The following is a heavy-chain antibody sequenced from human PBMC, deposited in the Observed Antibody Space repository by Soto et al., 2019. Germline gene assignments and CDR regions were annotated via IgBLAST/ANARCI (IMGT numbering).Heavy chain of an antibody. CDR3: ARHERNRSIAARTRTFDY. J-gene: IGHJ4*02. Sequence: SATLSLTCTVSGGSISSISYYWVWIRQPPGKGLEWIGSIYYSGSTYYNPSLKSRVTISVDTSKNQFSLKLSSVTAADTAVYYCARHERNRSIAARTRTFDYPGQGTLVTLSS. CDR2: IYYSGST. V-gene: IGHV4-39*01. D-gene: IGHD6-6*01. CDR1: GGSISSISYY.